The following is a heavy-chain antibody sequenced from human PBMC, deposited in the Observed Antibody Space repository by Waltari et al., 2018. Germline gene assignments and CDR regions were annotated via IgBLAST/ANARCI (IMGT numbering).Heavy chain of an antibody. CDR3: AIQDTAMVPHYFDY. CDR2: IRAYKGNT. CDR1: GYTFTSYG. J-gene: IGHJ4*02. V-gene: IGHV1-18*01. D-gene: IGHD5-18*01. Sequence: QVQLVQSGAEVKKPGASVKVSCKASGYTFTSYGISWVRQAPGQGLEWMGWIRAYKGNTNNAQKRQGRVTMTTDTSTSTAYMELRSLRSDDTAVYYCAIQDTAMVPHYFDYWGQGTLVTVSS.